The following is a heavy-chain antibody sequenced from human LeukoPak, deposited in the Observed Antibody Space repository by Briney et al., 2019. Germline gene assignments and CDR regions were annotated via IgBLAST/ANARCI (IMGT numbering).Heavy chain of an antibody. D-gene: IGHD3-3*01. CDR3: ARTFSGYDFWSGYSTENNWFDP. CDR2: IYYSGST. Sequence: SETLSLTCTVSGGSISSGDYYWSWIRQPPGKGPEWIGYIYYSGSTYYNPSLKRRVTISVDTSKNQFSLKLSSVTAADTAVYYCARTFSGYDFWSGYSTENNWFDPWGQGTLVTVSS. J-gene: IGHJ5*02. V-gene: IGHV4-30-4*08. CDR1: GGSISSGDYY.